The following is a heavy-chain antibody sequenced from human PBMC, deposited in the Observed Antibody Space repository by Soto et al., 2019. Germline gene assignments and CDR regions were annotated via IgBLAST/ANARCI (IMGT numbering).Heavy chain of an antibody. CDR2: IYYSGST. V-gene: IGHV4-59*08. CDR3: ARQRCSGGSCYVAAPNWFDP. J-gene: IGHJ5*02. Sequence: PSETLSLTCTVSGGSISSYYWSWIRQPPGKGLEWIGYIYYSGSTNYNPSLKSRVTISVDTSKNQFSLKLSSVTAADTAVYYCARQRCSGGSCYVAAPNWFDPWGQGTLVTVSS. D-gene: IGHD2-15*01. CDR1: GGSISSYY.